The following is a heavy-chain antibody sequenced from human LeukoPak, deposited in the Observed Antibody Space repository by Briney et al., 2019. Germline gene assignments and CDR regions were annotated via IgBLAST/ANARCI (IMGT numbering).Heavy chain of an antibody. V-gene: IGHV4-59*11. CDR1: GGSIRSHH. CDR2: TFYTGAT. J-gene: IGHJ5*02. Sequence: SETLSLTCTVSGGSIRSHHWTWIRQAPGKRLEWIGYTFYTGATYYNPSLRSRVTISIDTSKNQFSLKVTSVTTADTAVYYCANGDGGGWFDPWGQGTLVTVSS. CDR3: ANGDGGGWFDP. D-gene: IGHD3-3*01.